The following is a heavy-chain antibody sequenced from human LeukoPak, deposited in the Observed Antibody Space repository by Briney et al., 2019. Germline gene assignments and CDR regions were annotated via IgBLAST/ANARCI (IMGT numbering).Heavy chain of an antibody. V-gene: IGHV3-21*01. CDR1: GFTFSSYS. CDR2: ISSSSSYI. J-gene: IGHJ4*02. D-gene: IGHD2-2*01. Sequence: PGGSLRLSCAASGFTFSSYSMNWVRQAPGKGLEWVSSISSSSSYIYYADSVKGRFTISRDNAKNSLYLQMNSLRAEDTATYYCARGLVPAAVEFDYWGQGTLVTVSS. CDR3: ARGLVPAAVEFDY.